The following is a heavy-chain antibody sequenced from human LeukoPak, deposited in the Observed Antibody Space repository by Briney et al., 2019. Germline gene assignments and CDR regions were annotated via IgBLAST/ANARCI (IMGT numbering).Heavy chain of an antibody. J-gene: IGHJ6*02. Sequence: PGGSLRLSCAASGFTFSSYGMHWVRQAPGKGLEWVAVIWYDGSNKYYADSVKGRFTISRDSSKNTLYLQMNSLRAEDTAVYYCARGGLQYCSGGSCLGYYVMDVWGQGTTVTVSS. V-gene: IGHV3-33*01. CDR2: IWYDGSNK. CDR1: GFTFSSYG. CDR3: ARGGLQYCSGGSCLGYYVMDV. D-gene: IGHD2-15*01.